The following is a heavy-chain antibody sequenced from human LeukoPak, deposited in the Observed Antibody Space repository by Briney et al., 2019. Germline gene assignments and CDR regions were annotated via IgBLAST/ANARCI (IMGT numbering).Heavy chain of an antibody. CDR3: ARQVVVVPARPSWFDP. V-gene: IGHV4-34*01. D-gene: IGHD2-2*01. CDR2: INHSGST. J-gene: IGHJ5*02. CDR1: GGSFSGYY. Sequence: TSETLSLTCAVYGGSFSGYYWSWIRQPPGKGLEWIGEINHSGSTNYNPSLKSRVTISVDTSKNQFSLKLSSVTAADTAVYYCARQVVVVPARPSWFDPWAREPWSPSPQ.